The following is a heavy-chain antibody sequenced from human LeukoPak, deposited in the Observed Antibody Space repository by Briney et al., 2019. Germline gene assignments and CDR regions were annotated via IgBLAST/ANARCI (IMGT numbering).Heavy chain of an antibody. J-gene: IGHJ3*02. V-gene: IGHV4-38-2*02. CDR2: IYHSGST. Sequence: SETLSLTXTVSGYSISSGYYWGWIRQPPGKGLEWIGSIYHSGSTYYNPSLKSRVTISVDTSKNQFSLKLNSVTAADTAVYYCARDKRLVRAFDIWGQGTMVTVSS. CDR1: GYSISSGYY. CDR3: ARDKRLVRAFDI. D-gene: IGHD6-6*01.